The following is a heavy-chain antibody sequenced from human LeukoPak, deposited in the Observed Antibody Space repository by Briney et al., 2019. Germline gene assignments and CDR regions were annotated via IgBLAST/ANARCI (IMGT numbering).Heavy chain of an antibody. V-gene: IGHV4-34*01. CDR1: GGTFSGYY. CDR3: ARGGDYGDHHLDY. Sequence: SETLSLTCAVYGGTFSGYYWSWIRQPPGKGLEWIGEINHGGSTTYNPSLKSRVTISVDTSKNQFSLKLSSVTAADTAVYYCARGGDYGDHHLDYWGQGTLVTVSS. D-gene: IGHD4-17*01. CDR2: INHGGST. J-gene: IGHJ4*02.